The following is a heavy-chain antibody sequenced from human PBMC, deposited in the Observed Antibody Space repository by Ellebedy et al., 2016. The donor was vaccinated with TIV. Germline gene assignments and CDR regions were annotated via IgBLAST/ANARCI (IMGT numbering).Heavy chain of an antibody. CDR3: ATVPSAGADF. Sequence: ASVKVSCKAFGYPLTNYYVHWIRQAPGQGLEWMGVLDARVGSTIYAQNLQGRVTMTRDTSTRTVYMELSSLRSEDTAVYYCATVPSAGADFWGQGTLVTVSS. J-gene: IGHJ4*02. CDR2: LDARVGST. D-gene: IGHD4-17*01. V-gene: IGHV1-46*01. CDR1: GYPLTNYY.